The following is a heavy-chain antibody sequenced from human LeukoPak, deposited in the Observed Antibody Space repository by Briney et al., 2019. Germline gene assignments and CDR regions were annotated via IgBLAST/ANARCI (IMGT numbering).Heavy chain of an antibody. Sequence: GGSLRLSCAASGFSFSSYWMHWVRQAPGKGMVWVSRIKSDGSSTSYADSVKGRFTISRDNAKNTLYLQMNSLRAADTAVYYCTRSDWFDPWGQGTLVTVSS. V-gene: IGHV3-74*01. CDR2: IKSDGSST. J-gene: IGHJ5*02. CDR1: GFSFSSYW. CDR3: TRSDWFDP.